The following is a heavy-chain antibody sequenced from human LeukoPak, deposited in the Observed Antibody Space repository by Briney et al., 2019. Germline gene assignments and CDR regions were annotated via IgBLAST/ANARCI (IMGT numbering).Heavy chain of an antibody. CDR3: AREWLKRGAFDI. V-gene: IGHV4-59*01. CDR2: IYYSGST. Sequence: SETLSLTCTVSGGSISSYYWSRIRQPPGKGLEWIGYIYYSGSTNYNPSLKSRVTISVDTSKNQFSLKLSSVTAADTAVYYCAREWLKRGAFDIWGQGTMVTVSS. D-gene: IGHD3-22*01. CDR1: GGSISSYY. J-gene: IGHJ3*02.